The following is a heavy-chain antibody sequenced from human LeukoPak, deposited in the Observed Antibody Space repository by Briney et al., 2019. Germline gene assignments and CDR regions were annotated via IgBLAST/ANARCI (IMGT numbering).Heavy chain of an antibody. J-gene: IGHJ3*02. CDR1: GFSFSRYA. CDR3: VKDAPPEDLGI. D-gene: IGHD7-27*01. CDR2: IHHNGKDVYAE. V-gene: IGHV3-30*02. Sequence: GGSMRLSCAASGFSFSRYAMHWVRQAPGKGLEWVAFIHHNGKDVYAEDYADSVRGRFTISRDNSRNTVYLQMSGVRADDTAVYYCVKDAPPEDLGIWGQGTMVTVSS.